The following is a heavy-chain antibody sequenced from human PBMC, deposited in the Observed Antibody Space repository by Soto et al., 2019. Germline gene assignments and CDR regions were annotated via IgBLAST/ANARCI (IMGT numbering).Heavy chain of an antibody. CDR1: GGSISSYY. CDR3: ARAEAATAGGGDY. CDR2: IYYSGST. D-gene: IGHD3-16*01. V-gene: IGHV4-59*01. J-gene: IGHJ4*02. Sequence: SETLSLTCTVSGGSISSYYWSWIRQPPGKGLEWIGYIYYSGSTNYNPSLKSRVTISVDTSKNQFSLKLSSVTAVDTAVYYCARAEAATAGGGDYWGQGTLVTVSS.